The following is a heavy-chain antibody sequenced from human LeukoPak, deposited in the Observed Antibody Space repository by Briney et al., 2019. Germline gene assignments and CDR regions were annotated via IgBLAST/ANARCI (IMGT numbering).Heavy chain of an antibody. CDR2: ISADSSTV. CDR3: VRDNSRGQSLGVIY. V-gene: IGHV3-48*01. CDR1: GFTFSTYN. J-gene: IGHJ4*02. D-gene: IGHD3-22*01. Sequence: PGGSLRLSCAASGFTFSTYNMNWVRQAPGRGLEWISYISADSSTVQYADSVRGRFTTSRDNAENLLYLQMNSLRAEDTAVYYCVRDNSRGQSLGVIYWGQGSLVTVSS.